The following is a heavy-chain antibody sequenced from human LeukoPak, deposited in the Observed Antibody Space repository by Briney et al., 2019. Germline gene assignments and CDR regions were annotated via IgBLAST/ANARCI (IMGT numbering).Heavy chain of an antibody. CDR3: ARAVTFSYHYYYGMDV. Sequence: SETLSLTCAVYGGSFSGYYWSWIRQPPGKGLEWIGEINHSGSTNYNPSLKSRVTISVDTSKNQFSLKLSSVTAADTAVYYCARAVTFSYHYYYGMDVWGQGTTVTVSS. V-gene: IGHV4-34*01. CDR1: GGSFSGYY. J-gene: IGHJ6*02. CDR2: INHSGST. D-gene: IGHD4-17*01.